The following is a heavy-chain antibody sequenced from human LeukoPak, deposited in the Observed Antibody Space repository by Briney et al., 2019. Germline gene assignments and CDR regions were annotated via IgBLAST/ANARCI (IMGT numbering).Heavy chain of an antibody. Sequence: SETLSLTCTVSGGSISSSSYYWGWIRQPPGKGLEWIGYIYYSGSTNYNPSLKSRVTISVDTSKNQFSLKLSSVTAADTAVYYCARSLDYGGNLGSYFDYWGQGTLVTVSS. CDR3: ARSLDYGGNLGSYFDY. J-gene: IGHJ4*02. D-gene: IGHD4-23*01. CDR2: IYYSGST. CDR1: GGSISSSSYY. V-gene: IGHV4-61*05.